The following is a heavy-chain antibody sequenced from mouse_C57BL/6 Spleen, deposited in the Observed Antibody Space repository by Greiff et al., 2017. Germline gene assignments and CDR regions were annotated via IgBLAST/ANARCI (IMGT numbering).Heavy chain of an antibody. J-gene: IGHJ2*01. CDR1: GYTFTSYW. CDR2: IDPSDSYT. V-gene: IGHV1-69*01. D-gene: IGHD2-3*01. CDR3: AIYDGYYEGKKGY. Sequence: QVQLQQPGAELVMPGASVKLSCKASGYTFTSYWMHWVKQRPGQGLEWIGEIDPSDSYTNYNQKFKGKSTLTLDKSSSTPYMQLSSLTSEDSAVYYCAIYDGYYEGKKGYWGQGTTLTVSS.